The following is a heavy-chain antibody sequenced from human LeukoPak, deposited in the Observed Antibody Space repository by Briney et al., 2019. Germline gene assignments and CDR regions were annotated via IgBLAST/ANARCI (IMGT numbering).Heavy chain of an antibody. CDR1: GFTFSSYD. Sequence: GGSLRLSCAASGFTFSSYDMHWVRQATGKGLEWVSAIGTAGDTYYPGSVKGRFTISRENAKNSLYLQMNSLRAGDTAVYYCARGELETSYYYYMDVWGKGTTVTVSS. CDR2: IGTAGDT. CDR3: ARGELETSYYYYMDV. V-gene: IGHV3-13*01. D-gene: IGHD3-10*01. J-gene: IGHJ6*03.